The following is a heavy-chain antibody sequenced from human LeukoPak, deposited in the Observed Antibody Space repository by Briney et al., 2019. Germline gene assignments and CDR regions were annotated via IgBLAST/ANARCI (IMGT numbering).Heavy chain of an antibody. J-gene: IGHJ4*02. CDR3: VSPRGFSYGYFDY. Sequence: KASETLSLTCSVSGGSISSSSAYGGWIRQPPGKGLEWIGSIYYSKNTYYNPSLKSRVTISADTSKNQFSLTLGSVSATDTAVYYCVSPRGFSYGYFDYWGQGTLVTVSS. V-gene: IGHV4-39*01. CDR2: IYYSKNT. D-gene: IGHD5-18*01. CDR1: GGSISSSSAY.